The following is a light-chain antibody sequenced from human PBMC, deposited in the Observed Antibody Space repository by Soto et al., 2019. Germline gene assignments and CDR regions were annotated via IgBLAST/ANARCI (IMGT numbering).Light chain of an antibody. CDR1: QSVSSDS. V-gene: IGKV3-20*01. CDR3: QQYGGSLT. CDR2: GAS. J-gene: IGKJ4*01. Sequence: EIVLTQSPGTLSLSPGERATLSCRASQSVSSDSLAWYQQKPGQAPRLLISGASTRATGIPDRFSGSGSGTDFTLTISRLEPEDFAVYYCQQYGGSLTFGGGTKVEIK.